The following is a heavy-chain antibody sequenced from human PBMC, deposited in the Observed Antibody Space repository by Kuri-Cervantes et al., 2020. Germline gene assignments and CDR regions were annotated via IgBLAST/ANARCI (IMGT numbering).Heavy chain of an antibody. CDR3: AKFWDYYGSGSYYSSQNGMDV. CDR1: GFTFSSYS. D-gene: IGHD3-10*01. CDR2: ISSSSSYI. V-gene: IGHV3-21*01. Sequence: GGSLRLSCAASGFTFSSYSMNWVRQAPGKGLEWVSSISSSSSYIYYADSVKGRFTISRDNAKNSLYLQMNSLTAEDTAIYYCAKFWDYYGSGSYYSSQNGMDVWGQGTTVTVSS. J-gene: IGHJ6*02.